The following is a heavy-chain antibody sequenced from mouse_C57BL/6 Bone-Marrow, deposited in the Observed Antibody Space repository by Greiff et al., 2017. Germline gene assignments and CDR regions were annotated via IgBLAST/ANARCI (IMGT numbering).Heavy chain of an antibody. V-gene: IGHV1-58*01. CDR1: GYTFTSYG. Sequence: EVMLVESGAELVRPGSSVKMSCKTSGYTFTSYGINWVKQRPGQGLEWIGYIYIGNGYTEYNEKFKGKATLTSDTSSSTAYMQLSSLTSEDSAIYFCATYDYDGSYWYFDVWGTGTTVTVSS. CDR3: ATYDYDGSYWYFDV. J-gene: IGHJ1*03. CDR2: IYIGNGYT. D-gene: IGHD2-4*01.